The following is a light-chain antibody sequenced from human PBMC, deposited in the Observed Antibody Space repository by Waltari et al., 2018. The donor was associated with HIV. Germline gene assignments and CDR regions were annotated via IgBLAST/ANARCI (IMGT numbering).Light chain of an antibody. CDR3: SSYGDNIRVL. J-gene: IGLJ2*01. Sequence: QSALTQSPSASGSLGQSVTISCTGSSSDIGAYDSVSWFQQHPNNAPKLLLYEVSKRPSGVPERFSGSRSGETAFLSVSGLQPDDTAAYFCSSYGDNIRVLFGGGTNLTVL. V-gene: IGLV2-8*01. CDR1: SSDIGAYDS. CDR2: EVS.